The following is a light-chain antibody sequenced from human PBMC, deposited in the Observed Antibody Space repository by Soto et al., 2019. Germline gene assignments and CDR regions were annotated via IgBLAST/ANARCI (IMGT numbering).Light chain of an antibody. J-gene: IGKJ1*01. CDR3: QQYGSSGT. Sequence: EIVLTQSPGTLSLSPGERATLSCRASQTVSNKYSAWYQQTPGQAPRLLIYGASNRATGIPDRFSGSGSGTDSTLTISRLEPEDFAVYYCQQYGSSGTFGQGTKVDIK. V-gene: IGKV3-20*01. CDR2: GAS. CDR1: QTVSNKY.